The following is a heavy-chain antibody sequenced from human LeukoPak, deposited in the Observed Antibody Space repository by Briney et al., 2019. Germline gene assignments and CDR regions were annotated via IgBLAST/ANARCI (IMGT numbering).Heavy chain of an antibody. CDR3: ARNSYYDNSGEGAFDI. V-gene: IGHV4-38-2*02. J-gene: IGHJ3*02. D-gene: IGHD3-22*01. CDR2: MYHSGSA. CDR1: GYSIGSGYY. Sequence: SETLSLTCTVSGYSIGSGYYWGWIRQPPGKGLEWLGSMYHSGSASYNPSLQSRVTISIDKSKNQFSLNLNSVTAADTAVYYCARNSYYDNSGEGAFDIWGQGTMVTVSS.